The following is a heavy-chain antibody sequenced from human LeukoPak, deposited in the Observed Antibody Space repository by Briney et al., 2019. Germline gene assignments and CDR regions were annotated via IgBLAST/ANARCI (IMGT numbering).Heavy chain of an antibody. J-gene: IGHJ6*02. CDR2: MNPNSSNT. D-gene: IGHD2-15*01. V-gene: IGHV1-8*01. CDR3: ARTVGYCSGGSCYNYYYGMDV. CDR1: GYTFTSYE. Sequence: ASVKVSCKASGYTFTSYEIQWLRQATGQGPEWMGWMNPNSSNTGSAQNFQGRVTMTRDTSISTAYMELSSLRSEDTAVYYCARTVGYCSGGSCYNYYYGMDVWGQGTTVTVSS.